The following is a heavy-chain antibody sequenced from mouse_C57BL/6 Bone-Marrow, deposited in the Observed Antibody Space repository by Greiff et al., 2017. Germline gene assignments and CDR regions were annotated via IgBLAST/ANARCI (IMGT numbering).Heavy chain of an antibody. CDR1: GFTFSSYA. CDR3: THDGSSPYAMDY. D-gene: IGHD1-1*01. V-gene: IGHV5-9-1*02. J-gene: IGHJ4*01. Sequence: EVQLVESGEGLVKPGGSLKLSCAASGFTFSSYAMSWVRQTPEKRLEWVAYISSGGDYIYYADTVKGRFTISRDNARNTLYLQMSSLKSEDTAMYYCTHDGSSPYAMDYWGQGTSVTVSS. CDR2: ISSGGDYI.